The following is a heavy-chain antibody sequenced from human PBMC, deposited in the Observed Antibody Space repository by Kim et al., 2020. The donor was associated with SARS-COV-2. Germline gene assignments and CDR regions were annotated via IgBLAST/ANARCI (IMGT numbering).Heavy chain of an antibody. CDR2: ISYDGSNK. CDR3: ASSVLWFGELYRPLHY. V-gene: IGHV3-30*04. J-gene: IGHJ4*02. Sequence: GGSLRLSCAASGFTFSSYAMHWVRQAPGKGLEWVAVISYDGSNKYYADSVKGRFTISRDNSKNTLYLQMNSLRAEDTAVYYCASSVLWFGELYRPLHYWGQGTLVTVSS. CDR1: GFTFSSYA. D-gene: IGHD3-10*01.